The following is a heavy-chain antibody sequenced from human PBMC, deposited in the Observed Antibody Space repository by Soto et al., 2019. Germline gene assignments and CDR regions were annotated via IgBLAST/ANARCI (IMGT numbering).Heavy chain of an antibody. CDR2: IYYSGNT. CDR3: ARAISTRGNGMDV. D-gene: IGHD3-16*01. J-gene: IGHJ6*02. CDR1: GASISSGGSY. Sequence: SETLSLTCTVSGASISSGGSYWSWICQHPGKALEWIGYIYYSGNTYYNPSLQSRLTISVDTSKNQFSLKLSSVTAADTAVYYCARAISTRGNGMDVWGQGTRVTVSS. V-gene: IGHV4-31*03.